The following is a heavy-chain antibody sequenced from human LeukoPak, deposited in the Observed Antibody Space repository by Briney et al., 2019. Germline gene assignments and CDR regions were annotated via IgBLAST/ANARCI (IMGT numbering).Heavy chain of an antibody. D-gene: IGHD3-22*01. CDR1: GFIFRNYY. J-gene: IGHJ4*02. CDR2: INGSGNST. V-gene: IGHV3-23*01. Sequence: PGGSLRLSCAASGFIFRNYYMSWVRQAPGKGLEWVSAINGSGNSTYYADSVKGRFTISRDNAKNSLYLQMNSLRAEDTAVYYCAEVNTDWGQGTLVTVSS. CDR3: AEVNTD.